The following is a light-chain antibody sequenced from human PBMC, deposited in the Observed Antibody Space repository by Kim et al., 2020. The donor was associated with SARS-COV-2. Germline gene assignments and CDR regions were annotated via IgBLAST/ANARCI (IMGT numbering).Light chain of an antibody. J-gene: IGKJ1*01. Sequence: DIQMTQSPSSLSASVGDRVTITCRASQTISSSLNWYQQKPGKAPKLLIYAASSLQSGVPSRFSGSASGTDFTLTISSLQPEDFATYYCQQSYNNPWTFGQGTKVDIK. CDR3: QQSYNNPWT. CDR2: AAS. CDR1: QTISSS. V-gene: IGKV1-39*01.